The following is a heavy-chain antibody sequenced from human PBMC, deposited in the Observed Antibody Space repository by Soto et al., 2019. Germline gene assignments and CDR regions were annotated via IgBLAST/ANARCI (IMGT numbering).Heavy chain of an antibody. CDR3: AADIRISPIVVVPAAILYGMDV. CDR2: IVVGSGNT. CDR1: GFTFTSSP. J-gene: IGHJ6*02. D-gene: IGHD2-2*02. Sequence: SVKVSGKASGFTFTSSPVQWVRQARGQRLEWIGWIVVGSGNTNYAQKFQERVTITRDMSTSTAYMELSSLRSEDTAVYYCAADIRISPIVVVPAAILYGMDVWGQGTTVTVS. V-gene: IGHV1-58*01.